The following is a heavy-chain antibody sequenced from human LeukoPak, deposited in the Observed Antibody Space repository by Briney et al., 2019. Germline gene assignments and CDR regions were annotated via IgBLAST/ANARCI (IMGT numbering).Heavy chain of an antibody. J-gene: IGHJ4*02. CDR3: ATNDVITFGGVDDFSSDY. V-gene: IGHV1-24*01. Sequence: ASVKVSCKVSGYTLTELSMHWVRQAPGKGLEWMGGFDPEDGETIYAQKFQGRVTMTEDTSTDTAYMELSSLRSEDTAVYYCATNDVITFGGVDDFSSDYWGQGTLVTVSS. D-gene: IGHD3-16*01. CDR1: GYTLTELS. CDR2: FDPEDGET.